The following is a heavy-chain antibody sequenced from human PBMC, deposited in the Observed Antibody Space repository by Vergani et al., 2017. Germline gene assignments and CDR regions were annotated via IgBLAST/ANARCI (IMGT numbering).Heavy chain of an antibody. CDR3: ARVQSSPQSNXWEGLYYYYGMDV. J-gene: IGHJ6*02. D-gene: IGHD1-26*01. CDR1: GFTSAGYA. V-gene: IGHV3-9*02. Sequence: EVQLEESGGGLVLPGRSLGLSCVASGFTSAGYAMHWVRQAPGKGLEWVSGISWNSNSIGYADSVKGRFTISRDNAKNTLYLHMGNLGVEDTAVYYCARVQSSPQSNXWEGLYYYYGMDVWGQGITVTVSS. CDR2: ISWNSNSI.